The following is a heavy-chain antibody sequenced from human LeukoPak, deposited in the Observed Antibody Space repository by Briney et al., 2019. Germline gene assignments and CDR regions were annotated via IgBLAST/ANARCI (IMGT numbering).Heavy chain of an antibody. V-gene: IGHV1-24*01. D-gene: IGHD2/OR15-2a*01. Sequence: ASVKVSCKNSGYTLTELSMHWVRQAPGKGVEWRGGFDPEDGETSYAQKFQGRVTMTEETFTGTAYMETSSMRSEDTDMYYCAPLTTASPPYFDYYYGMDVWGQGTTVTVSS. CDR1: GYTLTELS. CDR3: APLTTASPPYFDYYYGMDV. J-gene: IGHJ6*02. CDR2: FDPEDGET.